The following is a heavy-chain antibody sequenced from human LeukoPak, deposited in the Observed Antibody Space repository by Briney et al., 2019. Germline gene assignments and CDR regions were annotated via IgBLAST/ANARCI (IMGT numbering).Heavy chain of an antibody. CDR2: IYYSGST. Sequence: SETLSLTCTVSGGSISSGGYYWSWIRQHPGKGLEWIGYIYYSGSTYYNPSLKSRVTISVDTSKNQFSLKLSSVTAADTAVYYCARVTPWGDYPPYAMDVWGQGTTVTVSS. CDR3: ARVTPWGDYPPYAMDV. V-gene: IGHV4-31*03. J-gene: IGHJ6*02. D-gene: IGHD5-12*01. CDR1: GGSISSGGYY.